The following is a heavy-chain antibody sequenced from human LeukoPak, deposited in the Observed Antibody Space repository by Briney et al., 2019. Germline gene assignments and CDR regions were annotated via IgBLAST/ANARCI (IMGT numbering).Heavy chain of an antibody. CDR1: GYSISSGYY. Sequence: SETLSLTCTVSGYSISSGYYWGWIRQPPGKGLEWIGSIYHSGSTYYNPSLKSRVTISVDTSKNQFSLKLSSVTAADTAVYYCAGSHITIFGVVIGNWFDPWGQGTLVTVSS. CDR2: IYHSGST. J-gene: IGHJ5*02. CDR3: AGSHITIFGVVIGNWFDP. V-gene: IGHV4-38-2*02. D-gene: IGHD3-3*01.